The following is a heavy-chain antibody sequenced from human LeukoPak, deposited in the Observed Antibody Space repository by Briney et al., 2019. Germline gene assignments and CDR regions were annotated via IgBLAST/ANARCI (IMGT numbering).Heavy chain of an antibody. J-gene: IGHJ5*02. CDR2: MGPNSGDT. V-gene: IGHV1-8*01. Sequence: ASVKVSCKASGYTFTNYDINWVRQATGQGLEWMGWMGPNSGDTGYAQKFQGRVTMTRDTSMGTAYMELSSLRSEDTAIYYCARAYDSGGSRLWFDPWGQGTLVTVSS. CDR1: GYTFTNYD. CDR3: ARAYDSGGSRLWFDP. D-gene: IGHD3-10*01.